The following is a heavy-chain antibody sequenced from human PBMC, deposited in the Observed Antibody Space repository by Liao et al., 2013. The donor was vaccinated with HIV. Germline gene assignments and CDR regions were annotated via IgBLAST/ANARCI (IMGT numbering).Heavy chain of an antibody. CDR1: GGYISNYY. CDR2: VFTSGST. CDR3: ATSGGPYWFFNI. V-gene: IGHV4-4*07. Sequence: QVQLQESGPGLVKPSETLSLTCTVSGGYISNYYWSWIRQSAGTRLEWIGRVFTSGSTNYNPSLRSRVTMSVETSKNQVSLRLSSLTAADTAVYYCATSGGPYWFFNIWGRGTLVAVSS. J-gene: IGHJ2*01. D-gene: IGHD3-16*01.